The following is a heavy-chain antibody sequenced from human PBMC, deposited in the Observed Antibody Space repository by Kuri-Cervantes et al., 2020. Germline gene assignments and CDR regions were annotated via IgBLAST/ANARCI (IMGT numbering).Heavy chain of an antibody. Sequence: GESLKISCAASGFTFSSYSMNWVRQAPGKGLEWVSSISSSSSYIYYADSVKGRFTISRDNAKNSLYPQMNSLRAEDTAVYYCAGEVTNRGYWGQGTLVTVSS. CDR2: ISSSSSYI. D-gene: IGHD3-10*01. CDR3: AGEVTNRGY. J-gene: IGHJ4*02. V-gene: IGHV3-21*04. CDR1: GFTFSSYS.